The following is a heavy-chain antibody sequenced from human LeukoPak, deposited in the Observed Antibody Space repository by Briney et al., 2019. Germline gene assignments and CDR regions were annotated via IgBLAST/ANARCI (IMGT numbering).Heavy chain of an antibody. Sequence: GGSLRLSCAASGFTFSSYGMHWVRQAPGKGLEWVAVISYDGSNKYYADSVKGRFTTSRDNSKNTLYLQMNSLRAEDTAVYYCAKDRYDILTGYPDYWGQGTLVTVSS. CDR3: AKDRYDILTGYPDY. V-gene: IGHV3-30*18. D-gene: IGHD3-9*01. J-gene: IGHJ4*02. CDR1: GFTFSSYG. CDR2: ISYDGSNK.